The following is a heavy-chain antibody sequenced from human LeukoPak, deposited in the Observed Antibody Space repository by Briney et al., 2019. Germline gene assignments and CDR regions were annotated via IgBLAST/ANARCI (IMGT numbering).Heavy chain of an antibody. CDR2: ISSSGSTI. CDR1: GFTFSSYE. J-gene: IGHJ4*02. Sequence: GGSLRLSCAASGFTFSSYEMNWVRQAPGKGLEWVSYISSSGSTIYYADSVKGRFTISRDNAKNSLFLQMNSLRAEDTAVYYCARFALKTPPTDWGQGTLVTVSS. V-gene: IGHV3-48*03. CDR3: ARFALKTPPTD.